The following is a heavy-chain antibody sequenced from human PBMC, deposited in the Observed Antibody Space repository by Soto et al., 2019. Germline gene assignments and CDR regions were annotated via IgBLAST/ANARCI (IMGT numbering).Heavy chain of an antibody. CDR2: INPNSGGT. Sequence: ASVKVSCKASGYTFSDYYIHWVRQAPGQGLEWMGWINPNSGGTKYAPKFQGGVTMTRDTSITTAYMELSRLRSGDTAVYYCAREPATAKPEGVDFWAQGTLVCVSA. V-gene: IGHV1-2*02. CDR1: GYTFSDYY. CDR3: AREPATAKPEGVDF. D-gene: IGHD1-1*01. J-gene: IGHJ4*02.